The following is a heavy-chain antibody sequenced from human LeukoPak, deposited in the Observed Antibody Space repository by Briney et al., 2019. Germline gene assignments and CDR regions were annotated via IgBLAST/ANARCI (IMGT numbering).Heavy chain of an antibody. Sequence: SETLSLTCGVYGGSSSGNYWSWIRQPPGKGLEWIGEINHSGRTKYNPSLKSRVTISGDTSKNQFSLKLSSVTAADTAVYYCARLGGYWGQGTLVTVSS. CDR1: GGSSSGNY. J-gene: IGHJ4*02. D-gene: IGHD2-15*01. V-gene: IGHV4-34*01. CDR3: ARLGGY. CDR2: INHSGRT.